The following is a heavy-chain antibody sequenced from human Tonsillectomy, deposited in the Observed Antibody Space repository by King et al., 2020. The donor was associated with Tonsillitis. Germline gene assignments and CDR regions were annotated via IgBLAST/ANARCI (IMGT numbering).Heavy chain of an antibody. CDR3: ARHSEYYYGSGSYADY. CDR1: GGSISSYY. CDR2: IYYSGST. V-gene: IGHV4-59*08. Sequence: QLQESGPGLVKPSETLSLTCTVSGGSISSYYWSWIRQPPGKGLEWIGYIYYSGSTNYNPSLKSRVTISVDTSKNQFSLKLSSVTAADTAVYYCARHSEYYYGSGSYADYWGQGTLVTVSS. J-gene: IGHJ4*02. D-gene: IGHD3-10*01.